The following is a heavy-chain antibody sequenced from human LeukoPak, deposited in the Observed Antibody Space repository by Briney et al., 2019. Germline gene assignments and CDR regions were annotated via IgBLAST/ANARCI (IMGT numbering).Heavy chain of an antibody. CDR2: ISYDGSNK. CDR3: ARDKSGYCSSTSCYIYYYYYMDV. CDR1: GLTFSSYA. D-gene: IGHD2-2*02. V-gene: IGHV3-30-3*01. Sequence: GGSLRLSCAASGLTFSSYAMHWVRQAPGKGLEWVAVISYDGSNKYYADSVKGRFTISRDSSKNTLYLQMNSLRAEDTAVYYCARDKSGYCSSTSCYIYYYYYMDVWGKGTTVTVSS. J-gene: IGHJ6*03.